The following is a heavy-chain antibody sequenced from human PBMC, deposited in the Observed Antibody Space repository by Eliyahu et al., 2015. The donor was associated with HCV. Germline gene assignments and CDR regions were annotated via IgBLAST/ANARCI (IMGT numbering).Heavy chain of an antibody. CDR3: ARDSGEDIVVVPAALTNYYYGMDV. CDR2: IIPXLXXA. J-gene: IGHJ6*02. V-gene: IGHV1-69*04. Sequence: QVQLVQSGAEVKKPGSSVKVSCKASGGTFSSYAISWXXQAPGQGLEWRGRIIPXLXXANYAQKFQGRVTITADKSTSTAYMELSSLRSEDTAVYYCARDSGEDIVVVPAALTNYYYGMDVWGQGTTVTVSS. CDR1: GGTFSSYA. D-gene: IGHD2-2*01.